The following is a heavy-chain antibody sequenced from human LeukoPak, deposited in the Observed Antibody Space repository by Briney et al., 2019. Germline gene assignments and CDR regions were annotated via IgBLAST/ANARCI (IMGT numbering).Heavy chain of an antibody. J-gene: IGHJ4*02. V-gene: IGHV4-34*01. D-gene: IGHD3-22*01. Sequence: SETLSLTCAVYGGSFSGYYWNWIRQPPGKGLEWIGEINHSGSTNYNPSLESRVTISIDTSKNQFSLNLNSVTAADTAVYFCSRGLDSRKLGYWGQGTLVTVSS. CDR3: SRGLDSRKLGY. CDR2: INHSGST. CDR1: GGSFSGYY.